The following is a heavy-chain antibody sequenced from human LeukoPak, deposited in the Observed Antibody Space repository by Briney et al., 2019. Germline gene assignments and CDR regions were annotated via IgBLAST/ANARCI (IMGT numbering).Heavy chain of an antibody. V-gene: IGHV4-59*01. CDR2: IYYSGST. J-gene: IGHJ4*02. CDR1: GCSISSYY. D-gene: IGHD3-16*01. Sequence: SETLSLTCTVSGCSISSYYLSWIRQPPGKGLEWIGYIYYSGSTNYNPSLKSRVTISVDTSKNQFSLKLSSVTAADTAVYYCARGGDTFDHWGQGTLVTVSS. CDR3: ARGGDTFDH.